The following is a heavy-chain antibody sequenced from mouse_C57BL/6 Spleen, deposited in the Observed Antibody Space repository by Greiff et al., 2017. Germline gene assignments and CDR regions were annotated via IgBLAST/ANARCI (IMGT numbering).Heavy chain of an antibody. Sequence: VQLKESGPGLVKPSQSLSLTCSVTGYSITSGYYWNWIRQFPGNKLEWMGYISYDGSNNYNPSLKNRISITRDTSENQFFLKLNSVTTEDTAAYYCASLDGYYVRYWYFDVWGTGTTVTVSS. CDR1: GYSITSGYY. J-gene: IGHJ1*03. CDR3: ASLDGYYVRYWYFDV. D-gene: IGHD2-3*01. CDR2: ISYDGSN. V-gene: IGHV3-6*01.